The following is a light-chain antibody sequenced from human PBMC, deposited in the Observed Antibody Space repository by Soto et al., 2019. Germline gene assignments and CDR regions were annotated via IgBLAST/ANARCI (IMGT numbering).Light chain of an antibody. J-gene: IGKJ1*01. CDR3: QQYNNWPRT. CDR1: QSVSSD. Sequence: EIVMTQSRATLSVSPGERATLSCRASQSVSSDLAWYQQKPGQAPRVIIYGASTRATGIPARISGSGSGTEFTLTISSLKSEDFAVYYCQQYNNWPRTFGQGTKVDIK. CDR2: GAS. V-gene: IGKV3-15*01.